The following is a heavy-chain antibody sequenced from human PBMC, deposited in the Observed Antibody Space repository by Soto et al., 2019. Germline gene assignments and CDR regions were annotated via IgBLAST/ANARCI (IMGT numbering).Heavy chain of an antibody. D-gene: IGHD3-22*01. J-gene: IGHJ3*02. CDR2: ISAYNGNT. Sequence: ASVKVSCKSSGYTFTSYGISWVRQAPGQGLECMGWISAYNGNTNYAQKLQGRVTMTTDTSTSTAYMELRSLRSDDTAVYYCARTWRQKTNYYDSSGRRAPDAFDIWGQGKMVTVSS. CDR3: ARTWRQKTNYYDSSGRRAPDAFDI. CDR1: GYTFTSYG. V-gene: IGHV1-18*04.